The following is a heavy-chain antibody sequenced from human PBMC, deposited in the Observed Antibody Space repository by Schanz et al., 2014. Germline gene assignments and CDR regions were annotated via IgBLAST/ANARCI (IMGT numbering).Heavy chain of an antibody. J-gene: IGHJ4*02. D-gene: IGHD1-1*01. CDR2: IGTSGGT. Sequence: EVQLLESGGGLVQPGGSLRLSCLASGFAFSSYGMNWLRQAPGKGLEWVSTIGTSGGTNYAESVKGRFTISRDNSKNTPYPQMNHLRAGGPAGYFCAKNERNGGRGQGTRVTVSS. V-gene: IGHV3-23*01. CDR3: AKNERNGG. CDR1: GFAFSSYG.